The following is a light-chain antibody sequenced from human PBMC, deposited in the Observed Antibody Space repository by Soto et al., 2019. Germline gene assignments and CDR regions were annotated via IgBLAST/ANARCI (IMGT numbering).Light chain of an antibody. Sequence: EVVMTQSPATLSVSPGEGVTLSCRASQGIGDTLAWYQHKPGQTPRLLIYDTSTRVTGIPDRFSGSGSGTEFTLTISSLQSEDFAVYYCQQYKNWPGYTFGQGTKLEIK. CDR1: QGIGDT. CDR2: DTS. V-gene: IGKV3-15*01. J-gene: IGKJ2*01. CDR3: QQYKNWPGYT.